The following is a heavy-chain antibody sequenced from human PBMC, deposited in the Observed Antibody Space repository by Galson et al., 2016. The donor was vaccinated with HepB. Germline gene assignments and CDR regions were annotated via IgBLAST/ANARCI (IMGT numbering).Heavy chain of an antibody. D-gene: IGHD2-2*01. CDR1: GFSLSSGGVA. J-gene: IGHJ3*01. CDR2: IYWDGDK. CDR3: AHRRERGHSSTWYERTAFDV. V-gene: IGHV2-5*02. Sequence: PALVKPTQTLTLTCTFSGFSLSSGGVAVGWIRQPPGKALEWLSLIYWDGDKRYSPSLQSRLTVSMDTSKNQVVLRLTTVDPADTATYFCAHRRERGHSSTWYERTAFDVWGQGTLVRVSS.